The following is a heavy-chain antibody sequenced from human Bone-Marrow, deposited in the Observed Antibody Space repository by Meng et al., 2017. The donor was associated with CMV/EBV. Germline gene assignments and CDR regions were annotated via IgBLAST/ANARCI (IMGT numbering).Heavy chain of an antibody. D-gene: IGHD3-22*01. CDR2: ISWNSGSI. V-gene: IGHV3-9*01. CDR1: GFTFDDYA. J-gene: IGHJ4*02. CDR3: ARGDSSGYPLTFDY. Sequence: SLKISCAASGFTFDDYAMHWVRQAPGKGLEWVSGISWNSGSIGYADSVKGRFTISRDNSKNTLYLQMNSLRAEDTAVYYCARGDSSGYPLTFDYWGQGTLVTVSS.